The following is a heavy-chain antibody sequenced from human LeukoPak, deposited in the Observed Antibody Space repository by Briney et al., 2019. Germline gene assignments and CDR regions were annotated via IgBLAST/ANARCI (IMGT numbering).Heavy chain of an antibody. D-gene: IGHD3-22*01. CDR1: GYTFTSYG. V-gene: IGHV1-18*01. CDR2: ISAYNGNT. J-gene: IGHJ4*02. Sequence: ASVKVSCKASGYTFTSYGISWVRQAPGQGLEWMGWISAYNGNTNYAQKLQGRVTMTTDTSTSTAYMELRSLRSDDTAVYYCARDPGRGVDSSGYYRDYWGQGTLVTVSS. CDR3: ARDPGRGVDSSGYYRDY.